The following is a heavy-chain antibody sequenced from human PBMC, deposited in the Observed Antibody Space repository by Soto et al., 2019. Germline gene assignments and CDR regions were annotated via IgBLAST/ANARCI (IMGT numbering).Heavy chain of an antibody. CDR2: IIPIFGTA. CDR1: GGTFSSYA. V-gene: IGHV1-69*12. J-gene: IGHJ6*02. Sequence: QVQLVQSGAEVKKPGSSVKVSCKASGGTFSSYAISWVRQAPGQGLEWLGGIIPIFGTANYARKFQGRVTSTADEATSTASLELSRLRSEDTALYYCAIRDGSHYRGMAVWGQGPTVTVSS. D-gene: IGHD3-16*02. CDR3: AIRDGSHYRGMAV.